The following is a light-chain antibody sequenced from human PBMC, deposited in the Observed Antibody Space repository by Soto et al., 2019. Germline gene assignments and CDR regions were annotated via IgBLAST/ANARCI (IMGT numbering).Light chain of an antibody. J-gene: IGLJ3*02. CDR1: SSDVGGYNY. Sequence: QSALTQPASVSGSPGQSITISCTRTSSDVGGYNYVSWYQQHPGKAPKLMIYEVSDRPSGVSNRFSGSKSGNTASLTISGLQAEDEADYYCNSYTSSSTWVFGGGTKVTVL. CDR2: EVS. CDR3: NSYTSSSTWV. V-gene: IGLV2-14*01.